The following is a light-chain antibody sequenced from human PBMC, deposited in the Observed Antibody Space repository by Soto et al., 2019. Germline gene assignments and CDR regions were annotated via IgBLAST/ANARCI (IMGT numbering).Light chain of an antibody. Sequence: DIQVTQSPSSLSASVGDRVTITCRASQSISTYLNWYQQKPGRAPNLLIYAASTLQSGVPSSFSGSGSGTDFTLYISTLQPEDFATYYCQQSYGSPKTFGQGTKVEIK. J-gene: IGKJ1*01. CDR3: QQSYGSPKT. CDR1: QSISTY. CDR2: AAS. V-gene: IGKV1-39*01.